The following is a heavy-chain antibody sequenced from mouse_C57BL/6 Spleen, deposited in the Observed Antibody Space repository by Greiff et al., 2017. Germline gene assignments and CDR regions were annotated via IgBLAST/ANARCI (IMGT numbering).Heavy chain of an antibody. CDR3: LRQGLGRGYYYAMDY. CDR2: IRSKSNNYAT. J-gene: IGHJ4*01. Sequence: GGGLVQPKGSLKLSCAASGFSFNTYAMNWVRQAPGKGLEWVARIRSKSNNYATYYAESVKERFTISRDDSESMLYLQMNNLKTEDTAMYYCLRQGLGRGYYYAMDYWGQGTSVTVSS. D-gene: IGHD4-1*01. V-gene: IGHV10-1*01. CDR1: GFSFNTYA.